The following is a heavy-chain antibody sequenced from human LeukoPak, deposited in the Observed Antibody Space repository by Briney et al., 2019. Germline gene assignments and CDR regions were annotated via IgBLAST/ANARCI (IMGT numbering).Heavy chain of an antibody. V-gene: IGHV3-11*06. J-gene: IGHJ4*02. CDR2: ISSSSGYT. D-gene: IGHD5-12*01. CDR1: GFTFSDYY. Sequence: GGSLRLSCAASGFTFSDYYMNWIRQAPGKGLEWVSYISSSSGYTKYADSVKGRFTIPRDNAENSLYLQMSSLRAEDTAVYYCARSTSAFDSPFDLWGQGTLVTVSS. CDR3: ARSTSAFDSPFDL.